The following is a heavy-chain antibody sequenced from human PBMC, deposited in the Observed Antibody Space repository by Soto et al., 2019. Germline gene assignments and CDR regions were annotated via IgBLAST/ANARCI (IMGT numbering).Heavy chain of an antibody. Sequence: QVQLVQSGAEVKRPGASVKVSCKASGYTFTNYYMHWVRQAPGQGLEWMGVIHYSGATPTYAQKFKGRCTMARDTPPGTVYVELSSLPSEDTAVYYCARGGPTLATIASFHDWGPGTLVTVSS. V-gene: IGHV1-46*01. CDR3: ARGGPTLATIASFHD. CDR2: IHYSGATP. D-gene: IGHD6-13*01. J-gene: IGHJ4*02. CDR1: GYTFTNYY.